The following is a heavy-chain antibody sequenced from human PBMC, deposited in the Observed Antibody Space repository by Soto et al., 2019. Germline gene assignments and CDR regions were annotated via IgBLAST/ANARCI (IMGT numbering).Heavy chain of an antibody. CDR3: ARDLVVEGYYDFWSGYYYYFYGMDV. CDR1: GFTFSSYS. CDR2: ISSSSSYI. D-gene: IGHD3-3*01. Sequence: GGSLRLSCAASGFTFSSYSMNWVRQAPGKGLEWVSSISSSSSYIYYADSVKGRFTISRDNAKNSLYLQMNSLRAEDTAVYYCARDLVVEGYYDFWSGYYYYFYGMDVWGQGTTVTVSS. J-gene: IGHJ6*02. V-gene: IGHV3-21*01.